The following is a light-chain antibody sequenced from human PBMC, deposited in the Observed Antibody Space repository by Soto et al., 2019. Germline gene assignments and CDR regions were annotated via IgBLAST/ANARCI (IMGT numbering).Light chain of an antibody. V-gene: IGKV3-20*01. CDR1: QSVSSSQ. J-gene: IGKJ1*01. CDR2: DTS. CDR3: QHYDSPGWT. Sequence: EIVLTQSPGTQSLSPGERATLSCRASQSVSSSQIAWYQQKPGQAPRLLIYDTSSRATGIPDRFSGSGSGTDFTLTISRLEPEDFAVYYCQHYDSPGWTFGQGTKVEIK.